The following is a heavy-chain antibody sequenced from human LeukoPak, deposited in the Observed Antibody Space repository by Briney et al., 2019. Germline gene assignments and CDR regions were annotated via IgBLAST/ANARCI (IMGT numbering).Heavy chain of an antibody. Sequence: GESLKISCKGSGYSFTTYWIGWVRQIPGKGLEWMGVIYPGDSETRYSPSFQGQVTISVDKSISTAYLQWSSLKASDTAMYYCARRSSYAVAGIDYWGQGTLVTVSS. CDR3: ARRSSYAVAGIDY. CDR1: GYSFTTYW. V-gene: IGHV5-51*01. D-gene: IGHD6-19*01. CDR2: IYPGDSET. J-gene: IGHJ4*02.